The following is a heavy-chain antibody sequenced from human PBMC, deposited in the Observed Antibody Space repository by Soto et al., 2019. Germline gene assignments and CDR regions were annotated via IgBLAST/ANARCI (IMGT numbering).Heavy chain of an antibody. Sequence: VQLVESGGGVVQSGRSLRVSCVGSEFTFSPYAMYGVRQAPGKGLEWVSTISHSDHSTYYADSVKGRFTVSRDNSENTLYLQMNSLRAEDTAIYYCAKRGGDSGWGDFDSWGQGTLVTVSS. CDR3: AKRGGDSGWGDFDS. J-gene: IGHJ4*02. CDR1: EFTFSPYA. V-gene: IGHV3-23*04. CDR2: ISHSDHST. D-gene: IGHD6-19*01.